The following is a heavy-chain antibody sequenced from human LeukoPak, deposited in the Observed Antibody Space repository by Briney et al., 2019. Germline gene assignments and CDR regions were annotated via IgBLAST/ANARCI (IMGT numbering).Heavy chain of an antibody. D-gene: IGHD3-22*01. CDR2: FSASGGRT. J-gene: IGHJ4*02. CDR1: DITFRNYA. Sequence: GGSLRLSCAASDITFRNYALSWVRQPPGKGLEWVSAFSASGGRTFYAASVKGRFTISRDNSKNTLYLQMDSLRAEDTAVYYTAKGRNPYYWDNSGYAFGYWGQGTLVTVSS. CDR3: AKGRNPYYWDNSGYAFGY. V-gene: IGHV3-23*01.